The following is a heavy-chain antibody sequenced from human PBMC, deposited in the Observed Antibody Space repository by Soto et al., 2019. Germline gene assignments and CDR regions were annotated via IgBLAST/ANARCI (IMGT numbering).Heavy chain of an antibody. CDR1: GFTFDDYA. CDR2: ISWNRGSI. V-gene: IGHV3-9*01. CDR3: AKGIRSSSWFPHAFNI. Sequence: EVQLVESGGGLVQPGRSLRLSCAASGFTFDDYAMNWVRQTPGKCLEWISGISWNRGSIGYADSVKGRFTISRDNAKNSLYLQMNSLRAEDTALYYCAKGIRSSSWFPHAFNIWGQGTMVTVSS. D-gene: IGHD6-13*01. J-gene: IGHJ3*02.